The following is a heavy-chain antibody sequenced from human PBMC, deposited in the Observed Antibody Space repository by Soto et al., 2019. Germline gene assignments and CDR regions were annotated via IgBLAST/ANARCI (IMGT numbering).Heavy chain of an antibody. CDR3: ATASVGTTFVAGTFDS. CDR2: IYYSGST. J-gene: IGHJ4*02. V-gene: IGHV4-31*03. Sequence: QGQLQESGPGLVKPSETLSLTCTVSGGSIYSGGYHWSWIRPHPGKGLEWIGDIYYSGSTDYNPSLKSRITMSVDTSKNHFSLKLQSVTAADTAVYFCATASVGTTFVAGTFDSWGQGMLVTVSS. D-gene: IGHD1-26*01. CDR1: GGSIYSGGYH.